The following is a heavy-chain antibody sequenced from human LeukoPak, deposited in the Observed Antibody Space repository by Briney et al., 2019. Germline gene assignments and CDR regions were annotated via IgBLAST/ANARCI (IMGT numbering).Heavy chain of an antibody. D-gene: IGHD5-24*01. V-gene: IGHV4-30-4*01. CDR2: IYYSGST. CDR1: GGSISSGDYY. Sequence: SQTLSLTCTVSGGSISSGDYYWSWIRQPPGKGLEWIGYIYYSGSTYYNPSLKSRVTMSVDTSKNQFSLKLSSVTAADTAVYYCAREVTVEMATIRSFWFDYWGQGTLVTVSS. CDR3: AREVTVEMATIRSFWFDY. J-gene: IGHJ4*02.